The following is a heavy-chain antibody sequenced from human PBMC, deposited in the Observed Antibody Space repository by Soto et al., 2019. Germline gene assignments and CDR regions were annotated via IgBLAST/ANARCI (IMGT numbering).Heavy chain of an antibody. CDR2: ISGSGGST. J-gene: IGHJ4*02. CDR1: GFTFSSYS. CDR3: AKGARTAGATAMVNIDY. D-gene: IGHD5-18*01. V-gene: IGHV3-23*01. Sequence: EVQLLESGGGLVQPGGSLRLSCVSSGFTFSSYSMAWVRQAPGKGLEWVSSISGSGGSTYYADSVKGRFTISRDNSKNTLYLQMNSLRAEDTAVYYCAKGARTAGATAMVNIDYWGQGTLVTVSS.